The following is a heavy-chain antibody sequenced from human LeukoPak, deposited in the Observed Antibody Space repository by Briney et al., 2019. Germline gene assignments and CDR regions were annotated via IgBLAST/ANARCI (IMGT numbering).Heavy chain of an antibody. CDR1: GFTASSNY. CDR2: IYSGGGT. J-gene: IGHJ5*02. CDR3: ARGGDSSGYYPNWFDP. V-gene: IGHV3-53*01. D-gene: IGHD3-22*01. Sequence: SGGSLRLSCAASGFTASSNYMSWVRQAPGKGLEWVSVIYSGGGTYYADSVKGRFTISRDNSKNTLYLQMDSLRAEDTAVYYCARGGDSSGYYPNWFDPWGHGTLVTVSS.